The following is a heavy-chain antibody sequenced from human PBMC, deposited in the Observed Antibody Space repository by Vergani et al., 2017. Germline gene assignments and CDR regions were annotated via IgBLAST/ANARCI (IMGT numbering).Heavy chain of an antibody. J-gene: IGHJ6*02. D-gene: IGHD3-10*01. CDR1: GFIFSTYA. Sequence: EVQLLESGGDLVQPGGSLRLSCTASGFIFSTYAMSWVRQAPGKGLEWVSGISASGAPTYYADSVKGRVTISRDNSKNTLFLQMDSLRAEDTAVYYCARHRGSGGFFPSSYFYGMDVWGHGTTVTVSS. CDR2: ISASGAPT. V-gene: IGHV3-23*01. CDR3: ARHRGSGGFFPSSYFYGMDV.